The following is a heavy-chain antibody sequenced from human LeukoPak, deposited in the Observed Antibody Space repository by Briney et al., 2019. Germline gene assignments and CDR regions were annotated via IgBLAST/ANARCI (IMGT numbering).Heavy chain of an antibody. Sequence: GGSLRLSCAASGFTFSNYWMQWVRQAPGKGLVWVSRINGDGSSTIYADSVKGRFTISRDNAKNTLYLQMNSLRAEDTAVYYCARDYSSSWSNWFDPWGQGTLVTVSS. CDR1: GFTFSNYW. D-gene: IGHD6-13*01. CDR2: INGDGSST. CDR3: ARDYSSSWSNWFDP. V-gene: IGHV3-74*01. J-gene: IGHJ5*02.